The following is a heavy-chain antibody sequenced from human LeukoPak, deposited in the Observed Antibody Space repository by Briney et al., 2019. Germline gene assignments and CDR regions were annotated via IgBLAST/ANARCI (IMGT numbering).Heavy chain of an antibody. CDR3: ARAGGSYKTSYCSGGSFYFGYWFDP. CDR2: ISSSDSTI. J-gene: IGHJ5*02. D-gene: IGHD2-15*01. CDR1: GFTFSDYY. Sequence: GGSLRLSCAASGFTFSDYYMSWIRQAPGKGLEWISYISSSDSTIYYADSVKGRFTIARDNTKNSLYLQMNSLRAEDTAVYYCARAGGSYKTSYCSGGSFYFGYWFDPWGQGTLVTVSS. V-gene: IGHV3-11*04.